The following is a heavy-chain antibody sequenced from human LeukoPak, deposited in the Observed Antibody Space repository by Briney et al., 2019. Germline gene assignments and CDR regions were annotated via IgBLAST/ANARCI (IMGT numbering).Heavy chain of an antibody. D-gene: IGHD6-13*01. V-gene: IGHV1-69*06. Sequence: SVKVSCKASGGTFSSYAISWVRQAPGQGLEWMGGIIPIFGTANYAQKFQGRVTITADKSTSTAYMELSSLRSEDTAVYYCARSSIIAAAGPYYFDYWGQGTLATVSS. CDR1: GGTFSSYA. CDR2: IIPIFGTA. J-gene: IGHJ4*02. CDR3: ARSSIIAAAGPYYFDY.